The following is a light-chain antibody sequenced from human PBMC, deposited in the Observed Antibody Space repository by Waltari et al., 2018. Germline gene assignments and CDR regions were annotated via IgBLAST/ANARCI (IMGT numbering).Light chain of an antibody. CDR3: QQYAHLPLT. J-gene: IGKJ4*01. Sequence: IQMTQSPSSLSASVGDRITITCQASQNITKYLNLYQQKPGKAPNLLIYDASNLEGGVPSRFSGRGSGTDFTFTISSLQAEEFATYYCQQYAHLPLTFGGGAKVEIK. CDR2: DAS. V-gene: IGKV1-33*01. CDR1: QNITKY.